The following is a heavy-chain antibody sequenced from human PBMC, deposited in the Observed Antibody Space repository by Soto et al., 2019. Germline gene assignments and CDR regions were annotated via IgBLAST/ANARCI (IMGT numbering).Heavy chain of an antibody. CDR1: GFTFSSYA. J-gene: IGHJ4*02. Sequence: EVQLLESGGGLVQPGGSLRLSCAASGFTFSSYAMSWVRQAPGKGLEWFSAISGSGGSTYYADSVKARFTISRDNSNNTLYRQMNSLRPEDTAVEYCAKGSHYDILTGYYPGYYFDYWGQGTLVTVSS. CDR3: AKGSHYDILTGYYPGYYFDY. D-gene: IGHD3-9*01. CDR2: ISGSGGST. V-gene: IGHV3-23*01.